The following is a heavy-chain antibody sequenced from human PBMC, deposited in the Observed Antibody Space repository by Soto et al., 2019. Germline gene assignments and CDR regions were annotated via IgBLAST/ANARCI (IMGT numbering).Heavy chain of an antibody. CDR1: GYTFTDNS. J-gene: IGHJ5*02. CDR2: IAPNRGGT. D-gene: IGHD3-22*01. Sequence: ASVKVSCKASGYTFTDNSVHWVRQAPGQGLEWMGWIAPNRGGTNYAQKFQDRVTMTRDTSISTVYMELSRLTSDDTAVYYCARGPRLRSGYPNWFDPWGQGTLVTVSS. CDR3: ARGPRLRSGYPNWFDP. V-gene: IGHV1-2*02.